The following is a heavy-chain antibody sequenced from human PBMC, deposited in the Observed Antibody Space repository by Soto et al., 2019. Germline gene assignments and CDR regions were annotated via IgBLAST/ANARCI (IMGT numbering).Heavy chain of an antibody. V-gene: IGHV3-9*01. CDR2: ISWNSGSI. CDR1: GFTFDDYA. CDR3: AKDINEFSSGRDYGMDV. Sequence: GGSLRLSCAASGFTFDDYAMHWVRQAPGKCLEWVSGISWNSGSIGYADSVKGRFTISRDNAKNSLYLQMNSLRAEDTALYYCAKDINEFSSGRDYGMDVWGQGTTVTVSS. J-gene: IGHJ6*02. D-gene: IGHD6-25*01.